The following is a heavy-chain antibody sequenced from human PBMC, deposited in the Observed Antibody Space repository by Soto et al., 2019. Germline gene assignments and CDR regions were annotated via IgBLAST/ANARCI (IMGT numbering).Heavy chain of an antibody. CDR3: ARASMILKEEAYYYYGMDV. J-gene: IGHJ6*02. CDR1: GGSISSGDYY. CDR2: IYYSGST. Sequence: SETLSLTCTVSGGSISSGDYYGIWIRQPPGKGLEWIGYIYYSGSTYYNPSLKSRVTISVDTSKNQFSLKLSSVTAADTAVYYCARASMILKEEAYYYYGMDVWGQGTTVTVSS. D-gene: IGHD3-22*01. V-gene: IGHV4-30-4*01.